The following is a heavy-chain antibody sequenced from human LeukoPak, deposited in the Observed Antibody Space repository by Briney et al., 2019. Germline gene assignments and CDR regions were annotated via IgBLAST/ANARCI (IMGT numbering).Heavy chain of an antibody. V-gene: IGHV3-73*01. D-gene: IGHD6-13*01. Sequence: GWSLRLSCAASGFTFSGSAMHWVRQASGKGLEWVGRIRTKASDYATVYAASVKGRFTISRDDSKDTAYLQMDSLKTEDTAVYFCTRGIAATGFETNWFDPWGQGTLVTVSS. CDR1: GFTFSGSA. J-gene: IGHJ5*02. CDR2: IRTKASDYAT. CDR3: TRGIAATGFETNWFDP.